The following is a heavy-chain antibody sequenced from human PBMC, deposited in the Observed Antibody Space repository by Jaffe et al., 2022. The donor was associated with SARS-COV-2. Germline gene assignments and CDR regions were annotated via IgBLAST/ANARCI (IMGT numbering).Heavy chain of an antibody. D-gene: IGHD3-10*01. V-gene: IGHV1-2*04. CDR3: ARGASITMVRGVISRIGNWFDP. J-gene: IGHJ5*02. CDR2: INPNSGGT. CDR1: GYTFTGYY. Sequence: QVQLVQSGAEVKKPGASVKVSCKASGYTFTGYYMHWVRQAPGQGLEWMGWINPNSGGTNYAQKFQGWVTMTRDTSISTAYMELSRLRSDDTAVYYCARGASITMVRGVISRIGNWFDPWGQGTLVTVSS.